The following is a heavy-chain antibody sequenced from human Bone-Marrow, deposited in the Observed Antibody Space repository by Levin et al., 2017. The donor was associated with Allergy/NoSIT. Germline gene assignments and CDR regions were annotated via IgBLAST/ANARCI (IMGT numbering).Heavy chain of an antibody. CDR1: GFTFSTYG. J-gene: IGHJ4*02. V-gene: IGHV3-33*07. D-gene: IGHD2-8*01. Sequence: PGGSLRLSCVFSGFTFSTYGMYWVRQAPGKGLEWVAVIWYDGINKQYEDSVKGRFTISRDDSKNTLYLQMNSLRADDSAVYFCARGRYCTSSRCSTYFDRWGQGILVTVSS. CDR2: IWYDGINK. CDR3: ARGRYCTSSRCSTYFDR.